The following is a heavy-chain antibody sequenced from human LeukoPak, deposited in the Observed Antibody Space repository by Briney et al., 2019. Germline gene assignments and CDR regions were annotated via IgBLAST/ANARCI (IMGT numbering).Heavy chain of an antibody. Sequence: GESLKISCKGSGYSFTSYWIGWVRLMPGKGLEWMGIIYPADSDTRYSPSFQGQVTISADKSISTAYLQWSSLKASDTAMYYCASPSGGPSSAFDIWGQGTMVTVSS. J-gene: IGHJ3*02. CDR2: IYPADSDT. V-gene: IGHV5-51*01. CDR1: GYSFTSYW. CDR3: ASPSGGPSSAFDI. D-gene: IGHD3-10*01.